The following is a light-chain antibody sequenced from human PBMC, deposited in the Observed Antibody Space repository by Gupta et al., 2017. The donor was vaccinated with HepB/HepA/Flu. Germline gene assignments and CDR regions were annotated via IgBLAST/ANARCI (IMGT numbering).Light chain of an antibody. CDR2: EDT. V-gene: IGLV3-10*01. Sequence: SSALTQPPSVSVSPGQTARITCSGDALPKKYAYWYQQKSGQAPVLVIYEDTKRPSGIPERFSGSSSGTMATLTIXGXQGEDEXDYYCYSTDSSGNYGVFGGGTKLTVL. CDR3: YSTDSSGNYGV. CDR1: ALPKKY. J-gene: IGLJ3*02.